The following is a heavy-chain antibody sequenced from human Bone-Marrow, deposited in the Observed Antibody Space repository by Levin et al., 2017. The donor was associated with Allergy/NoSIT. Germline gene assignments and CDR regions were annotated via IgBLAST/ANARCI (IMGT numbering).Heavy chain of an antibody. V-gene: IGHV1-18*01. Sequence: GESLKISCKASGYTFTDYGIGWVRQAPGQGLEWMGWINVNNGHTNYIQKFQGRVTMTTDTSTSTAYMELRSLRSDDTAIYYCARGFDSWGQGTLVTVSS. CDR1: GYTFTDYG. CDR3: ARGFDS. J-gene: IGHJ4*02. CDR2: INVNNGHT.